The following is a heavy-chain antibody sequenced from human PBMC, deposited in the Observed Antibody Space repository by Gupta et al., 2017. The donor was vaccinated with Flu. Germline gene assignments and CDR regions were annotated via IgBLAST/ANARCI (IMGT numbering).Heavy chain of an antibody. J-gene: IGHJ4*02. Sequence: TFRNYNMNWVRQAPGKGLEWVSSISSSSGYRYYAESVKGRFTISRDNAKNALYLQMNSLRAGDTAVYYCARADSNGDASNYWGQGTLVTVSS. CDR3: ARADSNGDASNY. CDR1: TFRNYN. D-gene: IGHD3-22*01. V-gene: IGHV3-21*01. CDR2: ISSSSGYR.